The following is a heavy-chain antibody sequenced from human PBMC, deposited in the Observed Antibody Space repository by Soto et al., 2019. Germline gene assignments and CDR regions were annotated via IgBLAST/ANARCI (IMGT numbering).Heavy chain of an antibody. CDR2: IYNSGST. CDR3: ARAEFRSRSLHYYYGLDV. Sequence: PSETLSLTCTVSGGSISIYYWSWIRHPPGKGLEWIGYIYNSGSTNYNPSLKRRVSISIDTSMNQFSLNLNSVTAADTAVYYCARAEFRSRSLHYYYGLDVWGQGTTVTVSS. CDR1: GGSISIYY. D-gene: IGHD3-10*01. J-gene: IGHJ6*02. V-gene: IGHV4-59*01.